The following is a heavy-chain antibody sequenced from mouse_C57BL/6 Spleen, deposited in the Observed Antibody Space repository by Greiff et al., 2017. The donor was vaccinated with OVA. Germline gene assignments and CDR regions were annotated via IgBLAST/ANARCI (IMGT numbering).Heavy chain of an antibody. D-gene: IGHD1-1*01. J-gene: IGHJ4*01. CDR3: ARGDYYGSSY. CDR2: IDPSDSET. Sequence: QVQLQQPGAELVRPGSSVKLSCKASGYTFTSYWMHWVKQRPIQGLEWIGNIDPSDSETHYNQKFKDKATLTVDKSSSTAYMQLSSLTSEGSAVYYCARGDYYGSSYWGQGTSVTVSS. CDR1: GYTFTSYW. V-gene: IGHV1-52*01.